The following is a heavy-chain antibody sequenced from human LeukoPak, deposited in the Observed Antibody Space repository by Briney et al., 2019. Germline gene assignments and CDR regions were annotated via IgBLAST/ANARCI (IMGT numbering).Heavy chain of an antibody. Sequence: GGSLRLSCAASGFTFSSYSMNWVRQAPGKGLEWVSSISSSSSYIYYAGSVKGRFTISRDNAKKSLFLEMNTLRAADTAVSYCARLNPLGGGSCYDYWGQGTLVTVSS. J-gene: IGHJ4*02. D-gene: IGHD2-15*01. CDR2: ISSSSSYI. CDR1: GFTFSSYS. V-gene: IGHV3-21*01. CDR3: ARLNPLGGGSCYDY.